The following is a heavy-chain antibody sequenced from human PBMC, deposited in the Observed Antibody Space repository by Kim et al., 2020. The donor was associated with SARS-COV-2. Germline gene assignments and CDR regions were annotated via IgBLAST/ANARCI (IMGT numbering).Heavy chain of an antibody. CDR3: ARGGGFNTGWAFDY. D-gene: IGHD6-19*01. CDR2: TYYRSTWYN. CDR1: GDSVSGNNTT. J-gene: IGHJ4*02. Sequence: SQTLSLTCAISGDSVSGNNTTWNWIRQSPSRGLEWLARTYYRSTWYNDYAVSVKSRITINPDTSKNQFSLHLTSVTPEDTGVYYCARGGGFNTGWAFDYLDQGTLVTVSS. V-gene: IGHV6-1*01.